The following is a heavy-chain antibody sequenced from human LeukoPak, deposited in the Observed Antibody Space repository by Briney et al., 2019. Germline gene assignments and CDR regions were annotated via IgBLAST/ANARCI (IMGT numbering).Heavy chain of an antibody. D-gene: IGHD5-24*01. CDR3: ARDASLQTGAFDV. J-gene: IGHJ3*01. Sequence: SVTLSLTCAVSGGSISRSDWWSWVRQSPGKGLEWIGEIFHSGSTKYNPSLKSRVTISVDKSKNQFSLNLTSVTAADTAMYYCARDASLQTGAFDVWGQGTMVPVSS. CDR1: GGSISRSDW. CDR2: IFHSGST. V-gene: IGHV4-4*02.